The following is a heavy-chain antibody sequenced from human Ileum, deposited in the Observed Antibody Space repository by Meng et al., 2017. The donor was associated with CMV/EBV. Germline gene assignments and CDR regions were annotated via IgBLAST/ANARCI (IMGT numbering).Heavy chain of an antibody. V-gene: IGHV3-7*01. Sequence: GGSLRLSCAASGFTFSDYWMSWVRQAPGKGLEWVAIIKTDGSEKYYVDSVKGRFIISRDNPKNSLYLQMNSLRAEDTAVYFCARDRSWSDYDYWGQGILVTVSS. CDR1: GFTFSDYW. J-gene: IGHJ4*02. D-gene: IGHD3-3*01. CDR3: ARDRSWSDYDY. CDR2: IKTDGSEK.